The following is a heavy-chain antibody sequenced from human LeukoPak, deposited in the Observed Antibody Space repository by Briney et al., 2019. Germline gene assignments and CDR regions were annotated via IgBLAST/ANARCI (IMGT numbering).Heavy chain of an antibody. CDR3: TRDTGCSGGTCYSFYDS. CDR2: IKEDGSEK. J-gene: IGHJ4*02. D-gene: IGHD2-15*01. Sequence: GGSLRLSCAASGFTFSTYWMTWVRQAPGKGLEWVANIKEDGSEKYYVDSVKGRFIISRDNAKNSLYLQMNTLRAEDTAVYYCTRDTGCSGGTCYSFYDSWGQGTLVTVSS. V-gene: IGHV3-7*01. CDR1: GFTFSTYW.